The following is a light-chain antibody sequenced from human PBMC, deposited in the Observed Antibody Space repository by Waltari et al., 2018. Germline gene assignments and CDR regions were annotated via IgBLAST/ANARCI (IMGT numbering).Light chain of an antibody. Sequence: SSELTQPPSVSVSPGQTATIPCSGAALPQQFDFWYQQKPGQAPVLVTYKDTERPSGIPDRFSGSTSGTTVTLTISGVQAEDEADYYCQSADSTSTHVVFGGGTKLTVL. CDR2: KDT. CDR1: ALPQQF. V-gene: IGLV3-25*03. J-gene: IGLJ2*01. CDR3: QSADSTSTHVV.